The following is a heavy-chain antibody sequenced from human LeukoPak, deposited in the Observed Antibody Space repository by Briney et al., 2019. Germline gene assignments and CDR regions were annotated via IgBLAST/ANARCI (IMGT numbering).Heavy chain of an antibody. J-gene: IGHJ4*02. CDR3: AKDIRRLDPYYFDY. CDR2: INSDGSST. Sequence: GGSLRLSCAASGFTFSSYWMHWVRQAPGKGLVWVSRINSDGSSTTYADSVKGRFTISRDNSKNTLYLQMNSLRAEDTAVYYCAKDIRRLDPYYFDYWGQGTLVTVSS. V-gene: IGHV3-74*01. CDR1: GFTFSSYW. D-gene: IGHD6-25*01.